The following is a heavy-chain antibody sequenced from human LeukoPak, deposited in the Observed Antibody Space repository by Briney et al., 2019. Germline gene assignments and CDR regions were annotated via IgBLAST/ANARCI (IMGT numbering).Heavy chain of an antibody. V-gene: IGHV3-11*01. D-gene: IGHD3-22*01. J-gene: IGHJ4*02. Sequence: PGGSLRLSCAAPGFTFSDYYMSWIRQAPGKGLEWVSYISSSGSTIYYADSVKGRFTISRDNAKNSLYLQMNSLRAEDTAVYYCARDYDSSGYYYGFDYWGQGTLVTVSS. CDR3: ARDYDSSGYYYGFDY. CDR2: ISSSGSTI. CDR1: GFTFSDYY.